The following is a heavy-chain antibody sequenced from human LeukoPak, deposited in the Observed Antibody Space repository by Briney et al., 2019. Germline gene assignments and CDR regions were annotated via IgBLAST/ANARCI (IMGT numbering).Heavy chain of an antibody. J-gene: IGHJ5*02. CDR3: ARVLFPSGPTHCFDP. CDR2: INPASGGT. CDR1: GYIFSGHY. D-gene: IGHD2-21*01. V-gene: IGHV1-2*02. Sequence: SVKVSCKASGYIFSGHYIQWVRQAPGQGLEWMGWINPASGGTNNAQNFQGRVTMTTDTSISTLYMELNSLRSEDTAVYYCARVLFPSGPTHCFDPWGQGTLVTVSS.